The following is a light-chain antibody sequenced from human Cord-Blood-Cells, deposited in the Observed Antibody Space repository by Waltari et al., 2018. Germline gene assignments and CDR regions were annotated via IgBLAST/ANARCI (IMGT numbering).Light chain of an antibody. J-gene: IGKJ4*01. CDR3: QQRSNWPPT. V-gene: IGKV3-11*01. CDR2: DAS. CDR1: KSVSSY. Sequence: EIVLTLSPATPSLSPGERATLSCRASKSVSSYLAWYQQKPGQAPRLLIYDASNRATGIPARFSGSGSGTDFTLTISSLEPEDFAVYYCQQRSNWPPTFGGGTKVEIK.